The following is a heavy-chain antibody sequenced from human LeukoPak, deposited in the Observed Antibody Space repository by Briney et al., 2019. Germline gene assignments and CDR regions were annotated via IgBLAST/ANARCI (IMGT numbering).Heavy chain of an antibody. V-gene: IGHV4-39*01. J-gene: IGHJ4*02. CDR1: GGSISSSSYY. CDR2: IYYSGST. CDR3: ARKRGSGTPYRY. Sequence: SETLSLTCTVSGGSISSSSYYWGWIRQPPGKGLEWIGSIYYSGSTYYNPSLKSRVTISVDTSKNQFSLKLSSVTAADTAVYYCARKRGSGTPYRYWGQGTLVTVSS. D-gene: IGHD3-10*01.